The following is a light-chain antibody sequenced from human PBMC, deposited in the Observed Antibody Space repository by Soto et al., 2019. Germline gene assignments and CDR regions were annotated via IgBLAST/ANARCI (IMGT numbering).Light chain of an antibody. CDR2: EVT. CDR3: SSYTNINTRACV. J-gene: IGLJ1*01. V-gene: IGLV2-14*01. Sequence: QSALTQPASVSGSPGQSTTISCTGTSGDIGSYNRVSWYQQHPGKAPKLIIYEVTDRPSGVSNRFSGSKSGNMASLTISGLQAEDEAEYYSSSYTNINTRACVFGTGTRSPS. CDR1: SGDIGSYNR.